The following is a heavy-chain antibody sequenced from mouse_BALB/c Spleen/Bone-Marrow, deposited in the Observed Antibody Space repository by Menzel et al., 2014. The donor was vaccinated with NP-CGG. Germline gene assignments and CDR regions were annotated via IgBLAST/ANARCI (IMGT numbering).Heavy chain of an antibody. Sequence: VHLVESGPGLVAPSQSLSITCTVSGFSLSDYGVSWIRQSPGKGLEWLGVIWGGGKEYCNSVLKSRLSINKDNSKSQVFLKMYSLQTDDTAIYYCAKHRSVYPYAMDYWGQGTSVTVSS. D-gene: IGHD2-10*02. V-gene: IGHV2-6-5*01. CDR2: IWGGGKE. CDR1: GFSLSDYG. J-gene: IGHJ4*01. CDR3: AKHRSVYPYAMDY.